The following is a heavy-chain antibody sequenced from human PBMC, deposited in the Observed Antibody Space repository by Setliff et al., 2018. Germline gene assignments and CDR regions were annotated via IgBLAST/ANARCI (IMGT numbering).Heavy chain of an antibody. D-gene: IGHD3-9*01. J-gene: IGHJ4*02. CDR2: MNAHSGSS. Sequence: ASVKVSCKASGYSFSDYDINWVRQAPGQGLEWMGWMNAHSGSSGCAQKFQGRVTMTEDTSTDTAYMELSSLRSEDTAVYYCATGSPLRYFDWSPGGYWGQGTLVTVSS. CDR1: GYSFSDYD. CDR3: ATGSPLRYFDWSPGGY. V-gene: IGHV1-8*01.